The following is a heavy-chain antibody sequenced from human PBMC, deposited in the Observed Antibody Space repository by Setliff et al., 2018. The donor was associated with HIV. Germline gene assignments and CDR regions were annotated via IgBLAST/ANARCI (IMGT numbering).Heavy chain of an antibody. D-gene: IGHD6-19*01. CDR2: ISGSGVST. Sequence: GGSLRLSCAASGFTFSRYAMSWVRQAPGKGLEWVSVISGSGVSTYYADSVNGRFTSSRDNSKNTLYLQMNSLRAEDTAVYYCAGESSIAVAEYFQHWGQGTLVTVSS. CDR1: GFTFSRYA. V-gene: IGHV3-23*01. J-gene: IGHJ1*01. CDR3: AGESSIAVAEYFQH.